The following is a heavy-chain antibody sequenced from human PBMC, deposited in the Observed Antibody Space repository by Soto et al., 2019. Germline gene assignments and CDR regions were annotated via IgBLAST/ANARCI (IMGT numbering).Heavy chain of an antibody. J-gene: IGHJ6*02. Sequence: PSQTLSLTCAISGDSVSSNTAAWHWIRQSPSRGLEWLGRTYFRSRWYNDYAVSVKSRITINADTSKNQFSLHLNSVSPEDTAVYYCARDLITIFGVVTGMDVWGQGTTVTVSS. CDR2: TYFRSRWYN. CDR1: GDSVSSNTAA. V-gene: IGHV6-1*01. CDR3: ARDLITIFGVVTGMDV. D-gene: IGHD3-3*01.